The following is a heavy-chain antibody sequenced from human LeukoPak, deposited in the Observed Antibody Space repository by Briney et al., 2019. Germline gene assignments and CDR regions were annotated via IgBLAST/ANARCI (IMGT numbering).Heavy chain of an antibody. D-gene: IGHD6-6*01. J-gene: IGHJ4*02. CDR3: ARDEGTSYLSSFDY. V-gene: IGHV3-21*01. CDR1: GFTFSTYS. CDR2: ISSSSIYI. Sequence: GGSLTLSCPSSGFTFSTYSMNWVRQAPGKGLDWVASISSSSIYIYYADSVQCRFTISSDNSKNSLYLQMHRLRAADTAVYYCARDEGTSYLSSFDYWGKRTVVTVS.